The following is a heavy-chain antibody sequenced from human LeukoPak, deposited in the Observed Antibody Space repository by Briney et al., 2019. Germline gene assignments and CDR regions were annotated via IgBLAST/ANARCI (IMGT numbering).Heavy chain of an antibody. V-gene: IGHV3-7*04. CDR3: ARGFSRSFFDY. CDR1: GFTFSTYW. CDR2: IKQDGSEE. J-gene: IGHJ4*02. Sequence: GGSLRLSCAASGFTFSTYWMSWVRQAPGKGLEWAANIKQDGSEEYYVGSVKGRFTISRDNAKNSLYLQMNSLRAEDTAVYYCARGFSRSFFDYWGQGTLVTVSS.